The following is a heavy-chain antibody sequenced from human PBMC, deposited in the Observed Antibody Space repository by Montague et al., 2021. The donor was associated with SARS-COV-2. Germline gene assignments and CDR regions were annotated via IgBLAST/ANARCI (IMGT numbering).Heavy chain of an antibody. Sequence: SLRLSCAAPGFTFSSYAMSWVRQAPGKGLEWVSAISGSGGSAYYADSVKGRFTISRDNSKNTLYLQMNSLRAEDTVVYYCAKDSSIVATTLWAYNWFDPWGQGTLVTVSS. CDR2: ISGSGGSA. CDR3: AKDSSIVATTLWAYNWFDP. V-gene: IGHV3-23*01. CDR1: GFTFSSYA. J-gene: IGHJ5*02. D-gene: IGHD5-12*01.